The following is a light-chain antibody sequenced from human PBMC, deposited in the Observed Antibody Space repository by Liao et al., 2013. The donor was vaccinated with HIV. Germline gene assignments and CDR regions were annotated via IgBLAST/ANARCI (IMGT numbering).Light chain of an antibody. CDR3: QVWDSNSDHHVV. J-gene: IGLJ2*01. V-gene: IGLV3-21*01. CDR2: YDS. CDR1: NIGSKS. Sequence: SYELTQPPSVSVAPGKTARITCGGNNIGSKSVHWYQHKPGQAPVLVIYYDSDRPSGIPERFSGSNSGNTATLTISRVEAGDEADYYCQVWDSNSDHHVVFGGGTKLTVL.